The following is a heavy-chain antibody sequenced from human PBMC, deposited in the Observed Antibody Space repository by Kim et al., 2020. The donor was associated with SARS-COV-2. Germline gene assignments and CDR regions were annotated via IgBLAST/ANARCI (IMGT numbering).Heavy chain of an antibody. J-gene: IGHJ3*02. CDR3: ARDTYYGSGSYYFAFDI. D-gene: IGHD3-10*01. CDR2: IYYSGST. Sequence: SETLSLTCTVSGGSIISYYWSWIRQPPGKGLEWIGYIYYSGSTNYNPSLKSRVTISVDTSKNQFSLKLSSVTAADTAVYYCARDTYYGSGSYYFAFDIWGQGTMVTVSS. V-gene: IGHV4-59*13. CDR1: GGSIISYY.